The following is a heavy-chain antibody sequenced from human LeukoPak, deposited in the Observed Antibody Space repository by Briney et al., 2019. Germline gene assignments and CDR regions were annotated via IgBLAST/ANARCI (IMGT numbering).Heavy chain of an antibody. J-gene: IGHJ3*01. D-gene: IGHD3-10*01. CDR2: MSSDGGTQ. CDR3: ARGSRVGTKGALDF. CDR1: GFSFSSFS. V-gene: IGHV3-30*01. Sequence: PGGSLRLSCAASGFSFSSFSMHWVRQAPVKGLEWMAVMSSDGGTQFHAESVKGRFTISRDNSKDTLYLQLTSVRPNDTSVYFCARGSRVGTKGALDFWGPGTMVAVSS.